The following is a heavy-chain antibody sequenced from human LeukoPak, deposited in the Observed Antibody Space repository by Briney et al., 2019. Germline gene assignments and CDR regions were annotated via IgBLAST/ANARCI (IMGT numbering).Heavy chain of an antibody. D-gene: IGHD5-24*01. CDR2: IVGSGDNK. J-gene: IGHJ1*01. CDR3: AKEDGCGRYKH. Sequence: PGGSLRLSCAASGFTFSNYEMNWVRQAPGKGMEWVSYIVGSGDNKQYADSVRGRFTISRDNAKNSLYLQVNSLRAEDTAMYYCAKEDGCGRYKHWGQGTLVTVSS. CDR1: GFTFSNYE. V-gene: IGHV3-48*03.